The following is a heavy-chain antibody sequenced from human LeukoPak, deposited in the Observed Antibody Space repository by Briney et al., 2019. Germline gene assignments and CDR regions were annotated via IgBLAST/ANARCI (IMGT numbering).Heavy chain of an antibody. Sequence: GGSLRLSCAASGFTFSSYSMNWVRQAPGKGLEWVSSISSSSSYIYYADSVKGRFTISGDNAKNSLYLQMNSLRAEDTAVYYCASLGGSGWSVGGYYYGMDVWGQGTTVTVSS. V-gene: IGHV3-21*01. CDR2: ISSSSSYI. D-gene: IGHD6-19*01. CDR3: ASLGGSGWSVGGYYYGMDV. J-gene: IGHJ6*02. CDR1: GFTFSSYS.